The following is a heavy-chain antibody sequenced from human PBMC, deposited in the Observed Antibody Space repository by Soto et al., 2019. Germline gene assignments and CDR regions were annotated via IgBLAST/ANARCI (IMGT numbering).Heavy chain of an antibody. CDR1: VYSLISYG. Sequence: ASVKVSCKPSVYSLISYGVSWVRQAPGQGLEGMGWISAYNGNRKFAQEFQGRVTLTTDTSTKIAYMELRSLTSDDTAVYYCARLAGVTVAGNFDYWGQGPLVTVSS. CDR3: ARLAGVTVAGNFDY. CDR2: ISAYNGNR. D-gene: IGHD6-19*01. J-gene: IGHJ4*02. V-gene: IGHV1-18*01.